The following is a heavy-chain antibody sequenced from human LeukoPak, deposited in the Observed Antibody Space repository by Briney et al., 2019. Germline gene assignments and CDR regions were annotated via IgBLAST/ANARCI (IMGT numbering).Heavy chain of an antibody. Sequence: SQTLSLTCTVSGGSISSGSYYWSWIRQPAGKGLEWIGRIYTSGSTNYNPSLKSRVTISVDTSKNQFSLKLSSVTAADTAVYYCAREGLLGDYWADYWGQGTLVTVSS. CDR3: AREGLLGDYWADY. D-gene: IGHD3-16*01. CDR2: IYTSGST. J-gene: IGHJ4*02. CDR1: GGSISSGSYY. V-gene: IGHV4-61*02.